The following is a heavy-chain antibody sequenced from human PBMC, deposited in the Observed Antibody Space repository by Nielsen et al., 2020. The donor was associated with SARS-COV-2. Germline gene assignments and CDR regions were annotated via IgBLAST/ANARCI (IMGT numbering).Heavy chain of an antibody. CDR3: ARELFLDAFDI. J-gene: IGHJ3*02. V-gene: IGHV3-7*01. D-gene: IGHD2-21*01. CDR2: IKQDGSEK. CDR1: GFTFSSYW. Sequence: GGSLRLSCAASGFTFSSYWMNWVRQAPGKGLEWVANIKQDGSEKYYGDSVKGRFTISRDNAKNSLYLQMNSLRAEDTAVYYCARELFLDAFDIWGQGTMVTVSS.